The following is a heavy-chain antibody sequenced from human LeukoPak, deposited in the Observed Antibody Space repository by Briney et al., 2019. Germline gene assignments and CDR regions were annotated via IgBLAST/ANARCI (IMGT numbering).Heavy chain of an antibody. CDR2: INHSGST. D-gene: IGHD2-2*01. V-gene: IGHV4-34*01. J-gene: IGHJ5*02. CDR3: ARGGSCSSTSCYAILGFDP. Sequence: SETLSLTCAVYGGSFSVYYWSWIRQPPGKGLEWIGEINHSGSTNYNPSLKSRVTISVDTSKNQFSLKLSSVTAADTAVYYCARGGSCSSTSCYAILGFDPWGQGTLVTVSS. CDR1: GGSFSVYY.